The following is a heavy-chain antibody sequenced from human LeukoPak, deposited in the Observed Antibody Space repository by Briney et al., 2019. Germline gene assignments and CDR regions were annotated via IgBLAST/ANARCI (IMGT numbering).Heavy chain of an antibody. CDR2: IYYSGST. Sequence: SETLSLTCTVSGGSISSSSYYWGWIRQPPGKGLEWIGSIYYSGSTYYNPSLKSRVTISVDTSKNQLSLKLSSVTAADTAVYYCARDRQLWYLGDYYYGMDVWGQGTTVTVSS. V-gene: IGHV4-39*07. CDR1: GGSISSSSYY. CDR3: ARDRQLWYLGDYYYGMDV. J-gene: IGHJ6*02. D-gene: IGHD5-18*01.